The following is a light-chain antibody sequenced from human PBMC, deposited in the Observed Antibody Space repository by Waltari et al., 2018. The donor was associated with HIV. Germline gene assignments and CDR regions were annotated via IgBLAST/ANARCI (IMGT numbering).Light chain of an antibody. CDR2: GNK. Sequence: QSVLTQPPSVSGAPGQRVTISCTGSTPNIGADYDVHWYQQIPGTAPKLLIFGNKNRPSGVPDRFSASKSGTSASLTITGLQAEDEADYFCQSYDITLSASVVFGGGTKLTVL. V-gene: IGLV1-40*01. CDR1: TPNIGADYD. J-gene: IGLJ2*01. CDR3: QSYDITLSASVV.